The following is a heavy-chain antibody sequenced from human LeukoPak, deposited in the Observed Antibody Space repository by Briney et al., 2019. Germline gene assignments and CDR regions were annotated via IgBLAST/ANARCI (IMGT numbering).Heavy chain of an antibody. Sequence: SETLSLTCTVSGGSISSYCWSWIRQPAGKGLEWIGRIYTSGSTNYNPSLKSRVTMSVDTSKNQFSLKLSSVTAADTAVYYCARLPPLTEDDAFDIWGQGTMVTVSS. V-gene: IGHV4-4*07. J-gene: IGHJ3*02. CDR1: GGSISSYC. CDR2: IYTSGST. CDR3: ARLPPLTEDDAFDI.